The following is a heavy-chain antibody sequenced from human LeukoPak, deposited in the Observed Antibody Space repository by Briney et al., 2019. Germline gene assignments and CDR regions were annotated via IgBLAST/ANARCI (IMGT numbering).Heavy chain of an antibody. CDR1: GYSFATYW. CDR3: ARLATRYGEPRGFDP. J-gene: IGHJ5*02. D-gene: IGHD1-14*01. V-gene: IGHV5-51*01. Sequence: LGESLRISCEGSGYSFATYWIVWVRQMPEEGLEWMGIIYVHDSDTRYNPSFQGQVTISADKSISTAYLQWSSLKASDTAMYYCARLATRYGEPRGFDPWGQGTLVTVSS. CDR2: IYVHDSDT.